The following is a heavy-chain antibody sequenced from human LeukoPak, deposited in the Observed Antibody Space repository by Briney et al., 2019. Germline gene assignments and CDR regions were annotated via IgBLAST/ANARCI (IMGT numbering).Heavy chain of an antibody. CDR3: ARANLGGRVVVIYHFDY. D-gene: IGHD3-22*01. Sequence: SETLSLTCTVSGGSISSSSYYWGWIRQPPGKGLEWIGSIYYSGSTYYNPSLKSRVTISVDTSKNQFSLKLSSVTAADTAVYYCARANLGGRVVVIYHFDYWGQGTLVTVSS. J-gene: IGHJ4*02. V-gene: IGHV4-39*07. CDR2: IYYSGST. CDR1: GGSISSSSYY.